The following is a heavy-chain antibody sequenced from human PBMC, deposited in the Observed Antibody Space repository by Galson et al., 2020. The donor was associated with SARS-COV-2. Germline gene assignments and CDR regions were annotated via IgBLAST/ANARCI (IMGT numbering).Heavy chain of an antibody. CDR2: ISAFNGNT. V-gene: IGHV1-18*01. D-gene: IGHD3-10*01. Sequence: ASVKVSCKASGYTFTNYGISWVRQAPGQGLEWVAWISAFNGNTDYAQKLQGRVTMTTDTSTSTAYMELRSLRSDDTAVYYCARELGSGTYHSLDYWGQGTLVTVSS. J-gene: IGHJ4*02. CDR1: GYTFTNYG. CDR3: ARELGSGTYHSLDY.